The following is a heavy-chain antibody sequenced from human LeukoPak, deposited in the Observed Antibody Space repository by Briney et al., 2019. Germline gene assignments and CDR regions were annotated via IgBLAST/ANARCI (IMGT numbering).Heavy chain of an antibody. D-gene: IGHD2-2*01. CDR1: GFTFSSYA. V-gene: IGHV3-23*01. CDR2: ISGSGGST. Sequence: GGSLRLSCAASGFTFSSYAMSWVRQAPGKGLEWVSAISGSGGSTYYADSVKGRFTISRDNSKNTLYLQMNSLRAEDTAVYYCAKGTSSIYYYYMDVWGKGTTVTVSS. J-gene: IGHJ6*03. CDR3: AKGTSSIYYYYMDV.